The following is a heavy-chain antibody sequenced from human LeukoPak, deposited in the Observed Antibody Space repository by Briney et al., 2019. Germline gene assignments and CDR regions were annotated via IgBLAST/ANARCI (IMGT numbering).Heavy chain of an antibody. CDR3: ARDTDGLGY. CDR2: ISSSSSII. Sequence: PGGSLRLSCAASGFTFSSYSMNWVRQAPGKGLEWVSYISSSSSIIYYADSVKGRFTISRDNAKNTLYLQMNSLRAEDTAVYYCARDTDGLGYWGQGALVTVSS. V-gene: IGHV3-48*04. CDR1: GFTFSSYS. D-gene: IGHD6-6*01. J-gene: IGHJ4*02.